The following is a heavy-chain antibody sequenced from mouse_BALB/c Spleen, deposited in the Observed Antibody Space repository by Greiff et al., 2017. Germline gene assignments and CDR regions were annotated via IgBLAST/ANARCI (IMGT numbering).Heavy chain of an antibody. CDR2: ISSGSSTI. CDR1: GFTFSSFG. J-gene: IGHJ4*01. Sequence: EVQLVESGGGLVQPGGSRKLSCAASGFTFSSFGMHWVRQAPEKGLEWVAYISSGSSTIYYADTVKGRFTISRDNPKNTLFLQMTSLRSEDTAMYYCARSRNYDAMDYWGQGTSVTVSS. V-gene: IGHV5-17*02. CDR3: ARSRNYDAMDY.